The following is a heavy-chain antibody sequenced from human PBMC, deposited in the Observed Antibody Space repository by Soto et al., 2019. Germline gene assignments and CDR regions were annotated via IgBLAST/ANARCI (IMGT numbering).Heavy chain of an antibody. D-gene: IGHD4-17*01. J-gene: IGHJ4*02. Sequence: EVHLVESGGGLVQPGGSLRLSCAASGFTLINYWMYWVRQAPGKGLEWVANIKQDGSQKNYLDAVKGRFTISRDNAQNSAYLQLNSLRAEDTAVYYSARVTTVGGYWGPGTLVSVSS. CDR2: IKQDGSQK. CDR1: GFTLINYW. V-gene: IGHV3-7*01. CDR3: ARVTTVGGY.